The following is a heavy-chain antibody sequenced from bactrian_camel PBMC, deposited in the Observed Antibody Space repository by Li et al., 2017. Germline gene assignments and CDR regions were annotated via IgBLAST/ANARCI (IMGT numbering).Heavy chain of an antibody. J-gene: IGHJ4*01. V-gene: IGHV3S25*01. Sequence: QLVESGGGSVQAGQSLTLCCVAAGNAASSDCMAWFRQAPGKEREGVGTVYFAAGITYYDDSVKGRFTISRDVGKNTVYLQMSSLKPEDTAMYYCAAGPERACTGCRLIGDCDFPYWGQGTQVTVS. CDR3: AAGPERACTGCRLIGDCDFPY. D-gene: IGHD4*01. CDR1: GNAASSDC. CDR2: VYFAAGIT.